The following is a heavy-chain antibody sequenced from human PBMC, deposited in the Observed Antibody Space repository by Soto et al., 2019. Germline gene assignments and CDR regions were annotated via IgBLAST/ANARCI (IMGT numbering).Heavy chain of an antibody. Sequence: GESLKISCKGSGYRFTSYWIGWVRQMPGKGLEWMGIIYPGDSDTRYSPSFQGQVTISADKSISTAYLQWSSLKASDTAMYYYAVTMIRPQDAFDIWGQGTMVTVSS. CDR1: GYRFTSYW. J-gene: IGHJ3*02. D-gene: IGHD3-10*01. CDR2: IYPGDSDT. CDR3: AVTMIRPQDAFDI. V-gene: IGHV5-51*01.